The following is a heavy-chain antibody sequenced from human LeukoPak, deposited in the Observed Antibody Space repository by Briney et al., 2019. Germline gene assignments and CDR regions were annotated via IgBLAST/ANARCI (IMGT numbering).Heavy chain of an antibody. D-gene: IGHD2-15*01. CDR2: ISSSSSTI. J-gene: IGHJ6*03. CDR1: GFTYSGYR. V-gene: IGHV3-48*01. CDR3: ARDRSYYYMDV. Sequence: PGGSLRLSCAVSGFTYSGYRMNWFRQAPGKGLEWLSYISSSSSTIYYADSVKGRFTISRDNAKNSLFLQMNSLRAEDTAVYYCARDRSYYYMDVWGKGTTVTVSS.